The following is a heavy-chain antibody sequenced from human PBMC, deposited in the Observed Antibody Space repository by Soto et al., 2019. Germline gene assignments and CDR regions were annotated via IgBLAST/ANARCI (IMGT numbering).Heavy chain of an antibody. V-gene: IGHV1-3*01. D-gene: IGHD2-15*01. CDR2: INAGNGNT. CDR1: GYTFTSYA. Sequence: ASVKVSCKASGYTFTSYAMHWVRQAPGQRLEWMGWINAGNGNTKYSQKFQGRVTITRDTSASTAYMELSSLRSEDTAVYYCASSECSGGSCYLGWYFDPWGRGTLVSVSS. J-gene: IGHJ2*01. CDR3: ASSECSGGSCYLGWYFDP.